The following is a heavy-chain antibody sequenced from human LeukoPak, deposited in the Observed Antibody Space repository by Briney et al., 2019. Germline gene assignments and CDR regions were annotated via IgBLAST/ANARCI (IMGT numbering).Heavy chain of an antibody. CDR1: GGSISSSGYY. V-gene: IGHV4-39*07. D-gene: IGHD6-13*01. J-gene: IGHJ4*02. CDR3: ARAAAAGLHYFDY. CDR2: IYYSGST. Sequence: SETLSLTCTVSGGSISSSGYYWGWIRQSPGEGLEWIGSIYYSGSTYYNPSLKSRVTISVDTSKDQFSLKLSSVTAADTAVYYCARAAAAGLHYFDYWGQGTLVTVSS.